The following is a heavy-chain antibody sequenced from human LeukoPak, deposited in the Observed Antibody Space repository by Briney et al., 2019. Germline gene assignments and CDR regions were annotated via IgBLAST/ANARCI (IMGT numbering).Heavy chain of an antibody. D-gene: IGHD3-10*01. J-gene: IGHJ4*02. CDR1: GYTFTSYY. CDR3: ARELDGSGSYTTPRFDY. CDR2: INPSGGST. Sequence: ASVKVSCKASGYTFTSYYMHWVRQAPGQGLEWMGIINPSGGSTSYAQKFQGRVTMTRDTSTSTVYVELSSLRSEDTAVYYCARELDGSGSYTTPRFDYWGQGTLVTVSS. V-gene: IGHV1-46*01.